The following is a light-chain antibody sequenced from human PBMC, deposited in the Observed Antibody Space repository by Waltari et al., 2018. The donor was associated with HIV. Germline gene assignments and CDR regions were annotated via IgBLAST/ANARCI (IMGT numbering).Light chain of an antibody. CDR3: QSFDSSLSNLVV. CDR1: SSNIGAGHD. Sequence: QAVLTQPPSVSGAPGQRVTISCTGSSSNIGAGHDAHWYQQLPGTAPKLLIYGDPHRPSGFPARFSGSKSGTSASLAIAGLQTEDEAVFYCQSFDSSLSNLVVFGGGTKVTVL. J-gene: IGLJ3*02. V-gene: IGLV1-40*01. CDR2: GDP.